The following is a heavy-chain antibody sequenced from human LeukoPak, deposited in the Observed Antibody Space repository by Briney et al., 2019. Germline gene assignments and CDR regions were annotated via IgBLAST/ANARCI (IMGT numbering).Heavy chain of an antibody. J-gene: IGHJ4*02. CDR1: GGSMTGYD. Sequence: PSETLSLTCSVSGGSMTGYDWNWVRQPPGKGLEWIGEIYHSGSTNYNPSLKSRVTISVDKSKNQFSLKLSSVTAADTAVYYCAREGSGSYYFDYWGQGTLVTVSS. D-gene: IGHD1-26*01. CDR2: IYHSGST. V-gene: IGHV4/OR15-8*01. CDR3: AREGSGSYYFDY.